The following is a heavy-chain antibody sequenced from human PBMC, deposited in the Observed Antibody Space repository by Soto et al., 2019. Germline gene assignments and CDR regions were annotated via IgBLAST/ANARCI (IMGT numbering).Heavy chain of an antibody. V-gene: IGHV1-46*01. Sequence: QVQLVQSGAEVRKPGASVKVSCKASGYTYTSYYMHWVRQAPGQGLEWMGIINPSGGSTSYAQKFQGRVTMTRDTSTSTVYMELSSLRSEDTAVYYCAIGRQPKDGMDVWGQGTTVTVSS. CDR2: INPSGGST. CDR1: GYTYTSYY. CDR3: AIGRQPKDGMDV. D-gene: IGHD1-26*01. J-gene: IGHJ6*02.